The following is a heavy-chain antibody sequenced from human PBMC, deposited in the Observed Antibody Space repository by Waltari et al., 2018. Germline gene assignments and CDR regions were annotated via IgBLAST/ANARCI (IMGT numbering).Heavy chain of an antibody. D-gene: IGHD6-19*01. Sequence: EVQLLQSGAELKEPGTPVRISCKVSGYTFSDYYIHWVQQAPGKGLRWMGLVEPEDGETIYADNFQGRVTISADTSTDTAFMELSSLRSEDTAVFYCATALGDSSSASRPFDFWGQGTMITVSS. V-gene: IGHV1-69-2*01. J-gene: IGHJ3*01. CDR1: GYTFSDYY. CDR2: VEPEDGET. CDR3: ATALGDSSSASRPFDF.